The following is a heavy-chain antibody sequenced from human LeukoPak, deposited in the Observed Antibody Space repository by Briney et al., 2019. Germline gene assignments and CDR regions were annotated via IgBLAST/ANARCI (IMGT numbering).Heavy chain of an antibody. CDR1: GFTFSSYS. CDR2: ISTSSSYI. CDR3: ARAAIAAARIYYYMDV. J-gene: IGHJ6*03. Sequence: GGSLRLSCAASGFTFSSYSMNWVRQAPGRGLEWVSFISTSSSYIHNADSVKGRFTISRDNAENSLYLQMNSLRAEDTAVYYCARAAIAAARIYYYMDVWGKGTTVTVSS. D-gene: IGHD6-13*01. V-gene: IGHV3-21*01.